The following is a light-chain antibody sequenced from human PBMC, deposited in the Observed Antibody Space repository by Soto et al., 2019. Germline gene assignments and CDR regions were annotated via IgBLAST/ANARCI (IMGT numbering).Light chain of an antibody. V-gene: IGKV3-11*01. CDR3: QQRNNWPLT. CDR2: DAS. Sequence: DIVLTQSPGTLSLSPGERASLSCRASQNVDTFLAWYQQKPGHSPRLLIYDASKRATGIPARFSGSGSGTDFTLTISSHEPQDFAVYYCQQRNNWPLTFGAGTKVEI. CDR1: QNVDTF. J-gene: IGKJ4*01.